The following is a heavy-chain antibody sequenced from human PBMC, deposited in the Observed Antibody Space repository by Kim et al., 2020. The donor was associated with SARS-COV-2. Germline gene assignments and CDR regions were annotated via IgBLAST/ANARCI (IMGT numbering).Heavy chain of an antibody. V-gene: IGHV3-7*01. CDR1: GFTFSSYW. D-gene: IGHD6-13*01. Sequence: GGSLRLSCAASGFTFSSYWMSWVRQAPGKGLEWVANIKQDGSEKYYVDSVKGRFTISRDNAKNSLYLQMNSLRAEDTAVYYCARVALIRSSWYEIGYFDYWGQGTLVTVSS. CDR3: ARVALIRSSWYEIGYFDY. J-gene: IGHJ4*02. CDR2: IKQDGSEK.